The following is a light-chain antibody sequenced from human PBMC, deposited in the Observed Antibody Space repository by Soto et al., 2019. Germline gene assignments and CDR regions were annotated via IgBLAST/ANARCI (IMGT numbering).Light chain of an antibody. CDR2: DGS. CDR1: RSVSSS. Sequence: EIVFTQSPAAVSLSPGEIAPLSCTAGRSVSSSWVWCYQKTGQAPRILLYDGSTRATGIPARCSGSGSGTTLFLLISSRVAEEFAVYYCQQRSNWWITFGQGTRLEI. J-gene: IGKJ5*01. V-gene: IGKV3-11*01. CDR3: QQRSNWWIT.